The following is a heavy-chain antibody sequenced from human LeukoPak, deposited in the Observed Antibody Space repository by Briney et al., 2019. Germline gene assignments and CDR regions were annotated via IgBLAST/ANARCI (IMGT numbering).Heavy chain of an antibody. D-gene: IGHD3-10*01. CDR3: ASSGRGQDYYGSGSYYPYYYYYYGMDV. CDR2: IYHSGST. J-gene: IGHJ6*02. V-gene: IGHV4-38-2*02. Sequence: SETLSLTCTVSGYSISSGYYWGWIRQPPGKGLEWIGSIYHSGSTYYNPSLKSRVTISVDTSKNQFSLKLSSVTAADTAVYYCASSGRGQDYYGSGSYYPYYYYYYGMDVWGQGTTVTVSS. CDR1: GYSISSGYY.